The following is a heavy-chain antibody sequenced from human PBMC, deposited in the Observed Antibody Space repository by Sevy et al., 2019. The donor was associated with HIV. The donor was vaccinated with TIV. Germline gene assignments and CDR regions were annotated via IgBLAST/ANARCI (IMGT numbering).Heavy chain of an antibody. CDR2: IKVDGSEK. Sequence: GGSLRLSCAVSGFTFRSYWMSWVRQAPGKGLEWVAHIKVDGSEKYHVDSVKGLFTISRDNAKNSHILQMSSLRVEDTAVYYSARDCSSTSCLWGLDVWGQGTAGTVSS. V-gene: IGHV3-7*03. CDR1: GFTFRSYW. D-gene: IGHD2-2*01. J-gene: IGHJ6*02. CDR3: ARDCSSTSCLWGLDV.